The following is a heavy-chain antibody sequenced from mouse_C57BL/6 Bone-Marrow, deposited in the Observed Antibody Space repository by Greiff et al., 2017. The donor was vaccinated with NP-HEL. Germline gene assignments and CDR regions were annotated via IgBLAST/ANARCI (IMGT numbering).Heavy chain of an antibody. V-gene: IGHV1-18*01. D-gene: IGHD1-1*01. CDR2: INPNNGGT. CDR3: AREGYYGSSPAWFAY. CDR1: GYTFTDYN. Sequence: VQLKQSGPELVKPGASVKIPCKASGYTFTDYNMDWVKQSHGKSLEWIGDINPNNGGTIYNQKFKGKATLTVDKSSSTAYMELRSLTSEDTAVYYCAREGYYGSSPAWFAYWGQGTLVTVSA. J-gene: IGHJ3*01.